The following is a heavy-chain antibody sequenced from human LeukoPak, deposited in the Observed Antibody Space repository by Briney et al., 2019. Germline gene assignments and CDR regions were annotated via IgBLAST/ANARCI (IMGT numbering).Heavy chain of an antibody. CDR1: GGSIGSYY. Sequence: SETLSLTCTVSGGSIGSYYWSWIRQPPGKGLEWIGYLYYTGSTNYNPSLKSRVTISVDTSKRQFSLKLSSVTAADAAVYYCARHGRVAGTYYYYGMDVWGQGTTVTVSS. CDR2: LYYTGST. D-gene: IGHD6-19*01. V-gene: IGHV4-59*08. J-gene: IGHJ6*02. CDR3: ARHGRVAGTYYYYGMDV.